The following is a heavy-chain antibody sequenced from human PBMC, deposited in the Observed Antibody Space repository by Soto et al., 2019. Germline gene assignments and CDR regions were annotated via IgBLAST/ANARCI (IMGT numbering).Heavy chain of an antibody. V-gene: IGHV3-7*01. Sequence: PXGSLLLSCAASGFTFSSSWMNWVRQAPGKGLEWVAGIKEDGSEKYYVDFVKGRFTISRDNVENSLYLQMNSLRGEDTAVYFCARDRGYSCFDYWGLGTLVTVSS. D-gene: IGHD5-18*01. CDR2: IKEDGSEK. J-gene: IGHJ4*02. CDR1: GFTFSSSW. CDR3: ARDRGYSCFDY.